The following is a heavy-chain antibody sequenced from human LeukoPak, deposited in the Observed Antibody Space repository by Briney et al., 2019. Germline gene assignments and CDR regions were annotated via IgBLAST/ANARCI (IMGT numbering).Heavy chain of an antibody. CDR2: VSHDGNTK. Sequence: GGSLRLSCAASGFTFSTHAMHWVRQAPGKGLEWVAVVSHDGNTKYYTDSVRGRFTISRDNSKKTLYMQMNGLRNDDTAVYYCARAIVGTENFDYWGQGTLVTVSS. V-gene: IGHV3-30*10. CDR1: GFTFSTHA. J-gene: IGHJ4*02. CDR3: ARAIVGTENFDY. D-gene: IGHD1-26*01.